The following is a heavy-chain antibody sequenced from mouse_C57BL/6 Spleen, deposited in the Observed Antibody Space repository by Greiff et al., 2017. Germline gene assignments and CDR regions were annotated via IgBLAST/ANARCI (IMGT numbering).Heavy chain of an antibody. CDR1: GYTFTSYW. D-gene: IGHD1-1*01. Sequence: QVQLQQSGAELVKPGASVKMSCKASGYTFTSYWITWVKQRPGQGLEWIGDIYPGSGSTNYNEKFKSKATLTVDTSSSTAYMQLSSLTSEDSAVYYCARLGIYYYGSSYEDAMDYWGQGTSVTVSS. V-gene: IGHV1-55*01. CDR2: IYPGSGST. J-gene: IGHJ4*01. CDR3: ARLGIYYYGSSYEDAMDY.